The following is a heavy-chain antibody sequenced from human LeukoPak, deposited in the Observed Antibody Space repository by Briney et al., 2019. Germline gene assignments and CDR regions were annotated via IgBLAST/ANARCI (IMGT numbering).Heavy chain of an antibody. Sequence: ASVKVSCKASGYTFTSYYMHWVRQAPGQGLEWMGIINPSGGSTSYAQKFQGRVTMTRDTSTSTAYMELRSLRSDDTAVYYCARTYSSGKIDYWGQGILVTVSS. CDR3: ARTYSSGKIDY. V-gene: IGHV1-46*01. CDR2: INPSGGST. D-gene: IGHD6-19*01. J-gene: IGHJ4*02. CDR1: GYTFTSYY.